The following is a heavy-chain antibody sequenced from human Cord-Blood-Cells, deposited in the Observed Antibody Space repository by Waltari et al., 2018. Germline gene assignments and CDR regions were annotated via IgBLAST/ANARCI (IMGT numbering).Heavy chain of an antibody. CDR2: IKQDGSEK. Sequence: YWMSWVRQAPGKGLEWVANIKQDGSEKYYVDSVKGRFTISRDNAKNSLYLQMNSLRAEDTAVYYCARDDNWNYDYWGQGTLVTVSS. J-gene: IGHJ4*02. CDR3: ARDDNWNYDY. D-gene: IGHD1-20*01. V-gene: IGHV3-7*01. CDR1: YW.